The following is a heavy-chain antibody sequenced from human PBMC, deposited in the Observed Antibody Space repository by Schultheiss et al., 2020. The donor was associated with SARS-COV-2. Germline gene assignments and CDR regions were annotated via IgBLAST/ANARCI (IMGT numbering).Heavy chain of an antibody. D-gene: IGHD2-15*01. Sequence: SETLSLTCTVSGGSISSYYWGWIRQPPGKGLEWIGSIYHSGSTNYNPSLKSRVTISVDKSKNQFSLKLSSVTAADTAVYYCARDARGYCSGGRCYSGYYYYGMNVWGQGTTVTVSS. V-gene: IGHV4-59*01. J-gene: IGHJ6*02. CDR1: GGSISSYY. CDR2: IYHSGST. CDR3: ARDARGYCSGGRCYSGYYYYGMNV.